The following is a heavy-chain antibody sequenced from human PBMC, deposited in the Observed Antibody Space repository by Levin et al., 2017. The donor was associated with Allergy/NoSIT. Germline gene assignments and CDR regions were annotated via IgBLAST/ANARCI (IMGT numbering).Heavy chain of an antibody. D-gene: IGHD6-13*01. CDR2: IHYTGST. CDR3: ATDASIGAAPDAFDF. Sequence: SQTLSLTCIVSGGSISSYYWNWIRQSPGKGLEWLGYIHYTGSTKYNPSLQSRVTISVDTSKNQVSLKLTSVTAADTAVYYCATDASIGAAPDAFDFWGQGAMVTVSS. V-gene: IGHV4-59*03. J-gene: IGHJ3*01. CDR1: GGSISSYY.